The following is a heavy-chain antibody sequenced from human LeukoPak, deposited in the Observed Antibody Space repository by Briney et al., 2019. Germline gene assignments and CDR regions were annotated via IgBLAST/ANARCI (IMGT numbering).Heavy chain of an antibody. D-gene: IGHD6-6*01. CDR1: GFTFSSFE. CDR3: ARDPQKGAARPAYFDY. Sequence: GGSLRLSCAASGFTFSSFEMTWVRQAPGKGLEWVSYISSDSGSTIYYADSGKGRFTISRDNAKHSLYLQMNGLTAEDTAVYYCARDPQKGAARPAYFDYWGQGTLVTVSS. CDR2: ISSDSGSTI. J-gene: IGHJ4*02. V-gene: IGHV3-48*03.